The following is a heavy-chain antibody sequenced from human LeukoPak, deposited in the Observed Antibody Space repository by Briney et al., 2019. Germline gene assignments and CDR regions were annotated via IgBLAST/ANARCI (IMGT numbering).Heavy chain of an antibody. CDR1: GFTFSSYE. CDR2: ISSSGSTI. Sequence: GGSLRLSCAASGFTFSSYEMNWVRQAPGKGLEWVSYISSSGSTIYYADSVKGRFTISRDNAKNSLYLQMNSLRAEDTAVYYCARDNCSGGSCYWDIWGQGTLVTVSS. J-gene: IGHJ4*02. D-gene: IGHD2-15*01. CDR3: ARDNCSGGSCYWDI. V-gene: IGHV3-48*03.